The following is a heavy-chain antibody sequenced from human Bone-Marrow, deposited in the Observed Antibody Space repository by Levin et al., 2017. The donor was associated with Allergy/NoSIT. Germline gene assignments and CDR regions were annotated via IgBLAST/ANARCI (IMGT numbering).Heavy chain of an antibody. CDR3: ARAIYSSGYVGFYYGMDI. V-gene: IGHV1-8*01. Sequence: ASVKVSCKTSGYIFTDYDINWVRQAAGQGLEWMGWMSPRTGNRGYAQKFQGRITMTSDTSTNTFYMDLSSLTSDDTAVYYCARAIYSSGYVGFYYGMDIWGQGTAVIVSS. D-gene: IGHD5-12*01. CDR1: GYIFTDYD. J-gene: IGHJ6*02. CDR2: MSPRTGNR.